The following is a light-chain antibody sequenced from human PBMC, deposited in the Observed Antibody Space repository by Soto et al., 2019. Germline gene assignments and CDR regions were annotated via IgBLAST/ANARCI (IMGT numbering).Light chain of an antibody. Sequence: EIVLTQSPGTLSLSPGERATLSCRASQSVSTTYLAWYQQKPGQAPRLLIYGASSRATGIPDRFSGSGPGTDFTLTISRLEPEDFAVYYCQQYGRSPWTFGQGTKVDIK. CDR3: QQYGRSPWT. J-gene: IGKJ1*01. CDR2: GAS. CDR1: QSVSTTY. V-gene: IGKV3-20*01.